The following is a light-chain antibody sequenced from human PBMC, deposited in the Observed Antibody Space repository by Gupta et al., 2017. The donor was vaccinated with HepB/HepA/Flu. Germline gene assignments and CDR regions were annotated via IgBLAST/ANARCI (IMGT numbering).Light chain of an antibody. CDR3: QQDDSTPLS. Sequence: DIVMTQSPDSLAVSLGERATINCKSSQSVLYSSNNKNYLAWYQQKPGQPPKLLIYWASTRKSGVPDRFSGSGSGTDFTLTISSLQAEDVAVYYCQQDDSTPLSFGQGTKLEIK. J-gene: IGKJ2*03. CDR1: QSVLYSSNNKNY. CDR2: WAS. V-gene: IGKV4-1*01.